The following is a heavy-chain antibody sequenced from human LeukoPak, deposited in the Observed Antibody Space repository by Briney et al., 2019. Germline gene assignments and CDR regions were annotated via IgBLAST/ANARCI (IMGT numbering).Heavy chain of an antibody. CDR1: GFNFCTFA. CDR2: ISGSGGAT. V-gene: IGHV3-23*01. J-gene: IGHJ5*02. D-gene: IGHD1-1*01. CDR3: AKTPFCRDSNGYWCDP. Sequence: SGGSLRLSWAASGFNFCTFAMSCVRQAPGKGLEWVSSISGSGGATYYVDSVKGRFTISRDNSMNTRYLQMNSLSADVTVVYYSAKTPFCRDSNGYWCDPCGQGTLVTVSS.